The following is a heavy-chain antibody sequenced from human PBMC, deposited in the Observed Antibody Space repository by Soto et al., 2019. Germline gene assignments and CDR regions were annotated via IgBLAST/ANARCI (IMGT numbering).Heavy chain of an antibody. CDR1: GGTFDSNA. D-gene: IGHD2-2*01. J-gene: IGHJ3*02. V-gene: IGHV1-69*12. Sequence: QVQLVQSGTEVRKPGSSVQVSCKASGGTFDSNAISWVRLAPGQGLEWMGGIIPIFGTINNAHQFQDRVTNAAGDSGNIVYMELSSLRSDDTAIYYCAREGLTFGPGAVGGAFDIWGQGTLVTVSS. CDR2: IIPIFGTI. CDR3: AREGLTFGPGAVGGAFDI.